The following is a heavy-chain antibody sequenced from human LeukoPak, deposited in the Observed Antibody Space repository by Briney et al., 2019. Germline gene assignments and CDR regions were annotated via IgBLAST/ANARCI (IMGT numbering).Heavy chain of an antibody. CDR3: ARAGVQDSSGYLAAFDI. J-gene: IGHJ3*02. D-gene: IGHD3-22*01. V-gene: IGHV1-46*01. Sequence: ASVKVSCKASGYTFTSYYMHWVRQAPGQGLEWMGIINPSGGKTSYAQKFQGRVTMTRDTSTSTVYMELSSLRSEDTAVYYCARAGVQDSSGYLAAFDIWGQGTVDPVSS. CDR2: INPSGGKT. CDR1: GYTFTSYY.